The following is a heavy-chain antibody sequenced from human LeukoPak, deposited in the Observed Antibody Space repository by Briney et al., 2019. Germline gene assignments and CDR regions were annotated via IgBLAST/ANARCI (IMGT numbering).Heavy chain of an antibody. D-gene: IGHD3-3*01. CDR2: INPNSGGT. CDR1: GYTFTGYY. CDR3: ARDPWYDFWSGYSDY. V-gene: IGHV1-2*02. Sequence: ASVKVSCKASGYTFTGYYMHWVLQAPGQGLEWMGWINPNSGGTNYAQKFQGRVTMTRDTSISTAYMELSRLRSDDTAVYYCARDPWYDFWSGYSDYWGQGTLVTVSS. J-gene: IGHJ4*02.